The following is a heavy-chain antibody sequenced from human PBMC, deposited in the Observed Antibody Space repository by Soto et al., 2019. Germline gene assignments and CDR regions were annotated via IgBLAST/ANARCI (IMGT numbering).Heavy chain of an antibody. D-gene: IGHD6-19*01. V-gene: IGHV3-74*01. CDR1: GFTFSVNW. CDR3: ARGGEKQWLAIDL. CDR2: INSDGSTT. J-gene: IGHJ5*02. Sequence: PGGSLRLSCAASGFTFSVNWMHWVRQAPGKGLVWVSRINSDGSTTNYADSVKGRFTISRDNAKNTLYLQMNSLRAEDTAVYYCARGGEKQWLAIDLWGQGALVTVSS.